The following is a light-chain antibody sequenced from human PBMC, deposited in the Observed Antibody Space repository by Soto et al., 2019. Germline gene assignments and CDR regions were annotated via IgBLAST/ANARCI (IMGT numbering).Light chain of an antibody. CDR2: LNSDGSH. CDR3: QTWGTGISV. V-gene: IGLV4-69*01. J-gene: IGLJ1*01. CDR1: SGHSSYA. Sequence: QAVVTQSPSASASLGASVKLTCTLSSGHSSYAIAWHQQQPEKGPRYLMKLNSDGSHSKGDGIPDRFSGSSSGAERYLTISSLQSEDESDYYWQTWGTGISVFGTGTKVTVL.